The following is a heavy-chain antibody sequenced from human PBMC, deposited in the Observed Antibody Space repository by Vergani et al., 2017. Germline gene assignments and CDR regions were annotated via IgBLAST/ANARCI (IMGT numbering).Heavy chain of an antibody. V-gene: IGHV1-18*01. Sequence: QVQLVQSGAEVKKPGASVKVSCKASGYTFTSYGISWVRQAPGQGLEWMGWIRADNGNTNYAHKLKGRVTMTTDKSTNTAYMELRSLRSEDTAVYYCARDRGSYDSRHAGYWGQGTLVTVSS. D-gene: IGHD2-15*01. CDR2: IRADNGNT. J-gene: IGHJ4*02. CDR3: ARDRGSYDSRHAGY. CDR1: GYTFTSYG.